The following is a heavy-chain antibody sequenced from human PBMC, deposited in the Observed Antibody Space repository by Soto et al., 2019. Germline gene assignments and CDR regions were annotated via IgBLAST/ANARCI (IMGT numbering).Heavy chain of an antibody. CDR1: GFTVSSNY. J-gene: IGHJ3*02. CDR3: AREGWDYVVVSCYNRRNAFDI. V-gene: IGHV3-53*02. Sequence: EVQLVETGGGLIQPGGSLRLSCAASGFTVSSNYMSWVRQAPGKGLEWVSVIYSGGSTYYADSAKGRFTISGDNSKNRLYVQMSGRGAGDTAVYYCAREGWDYVVVSCYNRRNAFDIWGRGRMVTVSS. D-gene: IGHD3-16*01. CDR2: IYSGGST.